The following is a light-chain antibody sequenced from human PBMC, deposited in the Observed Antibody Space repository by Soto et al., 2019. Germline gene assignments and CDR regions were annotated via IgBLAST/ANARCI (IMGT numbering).Light chain of an antibody. CDR1: QSVISY. Sequence: EIVLTQSPATLSLSPGERATLSCRASQSVISYLAWYQQKPGQAPRLLIYDASTRATGVPARFSGSGSGTDFTLTITSLQPEDFAVYYCQQRSDWPLTFGGGTKVDIK. CDR2: DAS. CDR3: QQRSDWPLT. J-gene: IGKJ4*01. V-gene: IGKV3-11*01.